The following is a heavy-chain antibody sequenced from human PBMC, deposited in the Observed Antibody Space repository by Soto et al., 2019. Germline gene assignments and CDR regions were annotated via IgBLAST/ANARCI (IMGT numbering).Heavy chain of an antibody. D-gene: IGHD3-3*01. J-gene: IGHJ6*02. V-gene: IGHV1-18*04. Sequence: ASVKVSCKASGYTFTSYGISWVRQAPGQGLEWMGWISAYNGNTNYAQKLQGRVTMTTDTSTSTAYMELRSLRSDDTAVYYCARVRWSYDFWSGYPSGMDVWGQGTTVNGS. CDR2: ISAYNGNT. CDR3: ARVRWSYDFWSGYPSGMDV. CDR1: GYTFTSYG.